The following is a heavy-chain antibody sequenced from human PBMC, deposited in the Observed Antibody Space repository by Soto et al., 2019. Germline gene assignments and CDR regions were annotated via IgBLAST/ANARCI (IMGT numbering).Heavy chain of an antibody. V-gene: IGHV3-33*01. CDR1: GFTFITYC. CDR2: LWYEGSNK. Sequence: GGSLGLSCAGTGFTFITYCMHWVRQAPGKGLEGVAVLWYEGSNKYYADSVKGRFTITRDTSKDTLYLQMNTLRAEDTAVYYCARPSPSSSYVYYFAYWRPGT. D-gene: IGHD6-6*01. CDR3: ARPSPSSSYVYYFAY. J-gene: IGHJ4*02.